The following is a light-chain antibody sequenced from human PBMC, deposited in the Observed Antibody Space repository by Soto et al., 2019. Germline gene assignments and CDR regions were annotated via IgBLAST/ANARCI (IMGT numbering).Light chain of an antibody. CDR1: QGISSA. CDR3: QQFES. J-gene: IGKJ2*01. Sequence: AIQLTQSPSSLSASVGDRVTITCRASQGISSALAWYQQKPGKAPKLLIYDASSLESGVPSRFSGSGSGTDFTLTISSLQPEDFATYYCQQFESLGQGTKLEIK. V-gene: IGKV1-13*02. CDR2: DAS.